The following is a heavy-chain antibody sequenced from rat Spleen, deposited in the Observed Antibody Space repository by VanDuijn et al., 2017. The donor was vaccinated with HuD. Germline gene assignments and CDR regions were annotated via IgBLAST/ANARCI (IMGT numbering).Heavy chain of an antibody. V-gene: IGHV5-58*01. J-gene: IGHJ2*01. Sequence: EVQLVESDGGLVQPGRTLKLSCVTSGFTFSSFWMYWIRQAPGTGLEWVSSISTDGGSSYYPDSVKGRFTISRDNAKSFLYLQMDSLRSEDTATYYCAIHVYYGLALFDYWGQGVMVTVSS. CDR1: GFTFSSFW. CDR2: ISTDGGSS. CDR3: AIHVYYGLALFDY. D-gene: IGHD1-6*01.